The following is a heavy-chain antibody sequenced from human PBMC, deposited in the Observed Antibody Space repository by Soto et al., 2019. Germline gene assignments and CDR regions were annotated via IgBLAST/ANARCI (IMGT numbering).Heavy chain of an antibody. CDR2: ISSSSSYI. Sequence: EVQLVESGGGLVKPGGSLRLSCAASGFTFSSYSMNWVRQAPGKGLEWVSSISSSSSYIYYADSVKGRFTISRDNAKNSLYLQMNSLRAEDTAVYYCARDRYCSGGSCLTTNSYAFDIWGQGTMVTVSS. CDR3: ARDRYCSGGSCLTTNSYAFDI. CDR1: GFTFSSYS. V-gene: IGHV3-21*01. J-gene: IGHJ3*02. D-gene: IGHD2-15*01.